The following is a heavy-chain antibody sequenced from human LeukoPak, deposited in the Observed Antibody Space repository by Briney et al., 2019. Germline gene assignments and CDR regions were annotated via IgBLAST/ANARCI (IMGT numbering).Heavy chain of an antibody. CDR2: MNPNSGNT. V-gene: IGHV1-8*03. D-gene: IGHD6-19*01. J-gene: IGHJ4*02. Sequence: ASVKVSCKASGYTFTSYDTNWVRQATGQGLEWMGWMNPNSGNTGYAQKFQGRVTITRNTSISTAYMELSSLRSDDTAVYYCVTGIYNGWYYFDSWGQGTLVSVSS. CDR1: GYTFTSYD. CDR3: VTGIYNGWYYFDS.